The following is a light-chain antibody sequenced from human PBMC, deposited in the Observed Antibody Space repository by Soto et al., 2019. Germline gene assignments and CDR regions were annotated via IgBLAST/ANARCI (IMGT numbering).Light chain of an antibody. Sequence: DIQMTQSPSSLFASVGDRVTITCRARQGIRNNLGWYQQKPGKAPKRLIYGTSNLQTGVPSRFSGSGSGTEFPLTISSLQPEDFATSYCLQPETYPRTFGQGTKVEV. V-gene: IGKV1-17*01. CDR1: QGIRNN. J-gene: IGKJ1*01. CDR2: GTS. CDR3: LQPETYPRT.